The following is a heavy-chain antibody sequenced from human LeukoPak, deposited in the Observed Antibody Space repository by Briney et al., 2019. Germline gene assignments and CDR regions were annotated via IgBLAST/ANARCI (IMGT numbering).Heavy chain of an antibody. J-gene: IGHJ4*02. CDR1: GGSFSGYY. CDR2: INHSGST. V-gene: IGHV4-34*01. D-gene: IGHD2-15*01. CDR3: ARGLGYCSGGSCSN. Sequence: PSETLSLTCAVYGGSFSGYYWSWTRQPPGKGLEWIGEINHSGSTNYNPSLKSRVTISVDTSKNQFSLKLSSVTAADTAVYYCARGLGYCSGGSCSNWGQGTLVTVSS.